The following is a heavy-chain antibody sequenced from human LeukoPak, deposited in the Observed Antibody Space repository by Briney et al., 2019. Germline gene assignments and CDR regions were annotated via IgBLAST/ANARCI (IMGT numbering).Heavy chain of an antibody. CDR2: IYYSGST. V-gene: IGHV4-59*08. D-gene: IGHD5-18*01. J-gene: IGHJ6*02. Sequence: SETLSLTCAVYGGSFSGYYWSWIRQPPGKGLEWSGYIYYSGSTNYNPSLKSRVTISVDTSKNQFSLKLSSVTAADTAVYYCARFLVGYSYGYGMDVWGQGTTVTVSS. CDR3: ARFLVGYSYGYGMDV. CDR1: GGSFSGYY.